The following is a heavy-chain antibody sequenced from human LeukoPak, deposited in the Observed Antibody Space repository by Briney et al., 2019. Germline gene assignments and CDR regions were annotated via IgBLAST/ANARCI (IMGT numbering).Heavy chain of an antibody. CDR1: GFTFSSYS. Sequence: GGSLRLSCAASGFTFSSYSMNWVRQAPGKGLEWVSSISSSSSYIYYADSVKGRFTISRDNAKNSLYLQMNSLRAEDTAVYYCARDGSYYDFFSPPGRGDYWGQGTLVTVSS. CDR3: ARDGSYYDFFSPPGRGDY. V-gene: IGHV3-21*01. CDR2: ISSSSSYI. J-gene: IGHJ4*02. D-gene: IGHD3-3*01.